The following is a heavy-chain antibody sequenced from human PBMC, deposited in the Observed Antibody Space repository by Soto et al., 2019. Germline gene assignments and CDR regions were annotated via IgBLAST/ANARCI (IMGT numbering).Heavy chain of an antibody. D-gene: IGHD4-4*01. CDR3: AKDWGSDYSNLPRRPADWYFDL. J-gene: IGHJ2*01. CDR2: ISWNSGSI. Sequence: EVQLVESGGGLVQPGRSLRLSCAASGFTFDDYAMHWVRQAPGKGLEWVSGISWNSGSIGYADSVKGRFTISRDNAKNSLYLQMNSLRAEDTALYYCAKDWGSDYSNLPRRPADWYFDLWGRGTLVTVSS. CDR1: GFTFDDYA. V-gene: IGHV3-9*01.